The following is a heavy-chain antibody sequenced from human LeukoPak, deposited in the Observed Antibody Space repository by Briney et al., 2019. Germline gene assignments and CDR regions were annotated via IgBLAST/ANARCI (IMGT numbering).Heavy chain of an antibody. CDR2: ISGSGGST. V-gene: IGHV3-23*01. J-gene: IGHJ4*02. Sequence: GGSLRLSCAASGFTFSSYAMSWVRQAPGKGLEWVSAISGSGGSTYYADSVKGRFTISRDNSKNTLYLQMNSLRAEDTAVYYCAKSYNGYESKPDYWGQETLVTVSS. CDR1: GFTFSSYA. CDR3: AKSYNGYESKPDY. D-gene: IGHD5-12*01.